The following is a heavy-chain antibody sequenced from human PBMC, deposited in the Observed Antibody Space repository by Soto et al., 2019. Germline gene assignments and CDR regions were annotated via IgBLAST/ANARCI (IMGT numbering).Heavy chain of an antibody. D-gene: IGHD2-8*01. J-gene: IGHJ4*02. V-gene: IGHV3-23*01. CDR2: ISAISGDNT. CDR1: GFTFDDYA. CDR3: AKVLTPLVQTTNFDY. Sequence: GGSLRLSCATSGFTFDDYAMCWVRQAPGEGLEWVSGISAISGDNTYYADSVRGRFTISRDNSKNTLYLQMNSLRPEDTAIYYCAKVLTPLVQTTNFDYWGQGTLVTVSS.